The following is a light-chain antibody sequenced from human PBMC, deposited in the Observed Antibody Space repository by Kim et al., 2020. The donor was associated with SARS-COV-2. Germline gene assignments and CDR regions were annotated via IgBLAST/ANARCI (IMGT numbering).Light chain of an antibody. Sequence: SVGDRVVITCRASHDISISLAWFQQQPGKAPRSLIYDTFNLQSGVPSRFSGARSGTDFTLTINSLQPEDIATYYCQHYYRYPPRFGGGTKVDIK. CDR2: DTF. CDR1: HDISIS. V-gene: IGKV1-16*01. CDR3: QHYYRYPPR. J-gene: IGKJ4*01.